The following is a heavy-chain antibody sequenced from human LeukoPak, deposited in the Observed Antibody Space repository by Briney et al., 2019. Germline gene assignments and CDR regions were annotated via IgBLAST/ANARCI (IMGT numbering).Heavy chain of an antibody. D-gene: IGHD2-2*01. Sequence: VASVKVSCKASGYTFTGYYMHWVRQAPGQGLEWMGWINPNSGGTNYAQKFQGRVTMTRDTSISTAYMELSRLRSDDTAVYYCARVRQYCSSTSCYRGRYYYYMDVWGKGTTVTVSS. CDR1: GYTFTGYY. V-gene: IGHV1-2*02. CDR3: ARVRQYCSSTSCYRGRYYYYMDV. CDR2: INPNSGGT. J-gene: IGHJ6*03.